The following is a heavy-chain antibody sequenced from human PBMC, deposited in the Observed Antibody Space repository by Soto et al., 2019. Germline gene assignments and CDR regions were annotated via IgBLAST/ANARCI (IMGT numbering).Heavy chain of an antibody. CDR2: ISSSSSTI. D-gene: IGHD3-9*01. CDR1: GFTFSSYS. V-gene: IGHV3-48*01. J-gene: IGHJ4*02. CDR3: ARDMAGPLSDFDWLFGFDY. Sequence: AVGSLRLSCAASGFTFSSYSMNWVRQAPGKGLEWVSYISSSSSTIYYADSVKGRFTISRDNAKNSLYLQMNSLRAEDTAVYYCARDMAGPLSDFDWLFGFDYWGQGTLVTVSS.